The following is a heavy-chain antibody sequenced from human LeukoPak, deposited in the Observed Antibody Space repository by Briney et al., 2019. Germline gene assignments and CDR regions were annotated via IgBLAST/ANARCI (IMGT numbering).Heavy chain of an antibody. CDR2: ISSSSSYI. D-gene: IGHD6-13*01. CDR3: AREGMAAAGIDY. J-gene: IGHJ4*02. CDR1: GFTFSSYS. Sequence: TGGSLRLSCAASGFTFSSYSMNWVRQAPGKGLEWVSSISSSSSYIYYADSVKGRFTISRDNAKNSLYLQMNSLRAEDTAVYYCAREGMAAAGIDYWGQGTLVTVSS. V-gene: IGHV3-21*01.